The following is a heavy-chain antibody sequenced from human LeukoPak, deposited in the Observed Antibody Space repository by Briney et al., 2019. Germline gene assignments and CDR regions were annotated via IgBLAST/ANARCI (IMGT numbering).Heavy chain of an antibody. D-gene: IGHD4-11*01. V-gene: IGHV1-69*13. CDR1: GYTFTSYG. CDR2: IIPIFGTA. J-gene: IGHJ5*02. Sequence: ASVKVSCKASGYTFTSYGISWVRQAPGQGLEWMGGIIPIFGTANYAQKFQGRVTITADESTSTAYMELSSLRSEDTAVYYCARAFRYDYSNYLNWFDPWGQGTLVTVSS. CDR3: ARAFRYDYSNYLNWFDP.